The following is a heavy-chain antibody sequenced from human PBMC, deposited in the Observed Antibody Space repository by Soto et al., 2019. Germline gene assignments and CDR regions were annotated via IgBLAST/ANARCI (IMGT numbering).Heavy chain of an antibody. Sequence: EVQLVESGGGLVQPGGSLRLSCAASGFTFSTYEMNWVRQAPGKGLEWVSYISSAAVTIEYADSVKGRFTTSRDNAKNSLYLQRHNLRVEDTAIYYCAREATSYFGSGRTLGSWGQGTLVTFSS. CDR1: GFTFSTYE. CDR2: ISSAAVTI. J-gene: IGHJ5*02. D-gene: IGHD3-10*01. V-gene: IGHV3-48*03. CDR3: AREATSYFGSGRTLGS.